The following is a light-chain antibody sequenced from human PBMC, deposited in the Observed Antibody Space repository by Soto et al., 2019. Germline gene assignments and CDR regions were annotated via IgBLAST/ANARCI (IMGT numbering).Light chain of an antibody. CDR3: CSYDGSGSVV. J-gene: IGLJ2*01. V-gene: IGLV2-23*01. CDR1: HSDAGSCNL. Sequence: QSVLTQPPSVSGSPGQSVTISCTGSHSDAGSCNLVHWYQQHPGKAPKLIIYEDSKRPSGVSTRFSGSKSGSTASLTISGLEAEDEADYYCCSYDGSGSVVFGGGTKVTVL. CDR2: EDS.